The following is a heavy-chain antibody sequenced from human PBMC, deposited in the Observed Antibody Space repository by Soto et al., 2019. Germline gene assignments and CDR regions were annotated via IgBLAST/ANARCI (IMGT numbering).Heavy chain of an antibody. V-gene: IGHV4-30-4*01. CDR3: ARAELRYFDWSTKKIDY. Sequence: PSEPLSLTCTVSGGSISSGDYYWSWIRQPPGKGLEWIGYIYYSGSTYYNPSLKSRVTISVDTSKNQFSLKLSSVTAADTAVYYCARAELRYFDWSTKKIDYWGQGTLVTVSS. D-gene: IGHD3-9*01. J-gene: IGHJ4*02. CDR1: GGSISSGDYY. CDR2: IYYSGST.